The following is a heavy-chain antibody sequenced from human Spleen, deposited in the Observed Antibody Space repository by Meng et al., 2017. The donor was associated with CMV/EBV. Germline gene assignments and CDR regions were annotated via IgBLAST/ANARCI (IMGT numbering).Heavy chain of an antibody. CDR2: IRSKAYGGTT. CDR1: GFTFSSYA. CDR3: TRDLDDAFDI. Sequence: GGSLRLSCAASGFTFSSYAMSWVRQAPGKGLEWAGFIRSKAYGGTTEYAASVKGRFTISRDDSKSIAYLQMNSLKTEDTAVYYCTRDLDDAFDIWGQGTMVTVSS. D-gene: IGHD1-1*01. V-gene: IGHV3-49*04. J-gene: IGHJ3*02.